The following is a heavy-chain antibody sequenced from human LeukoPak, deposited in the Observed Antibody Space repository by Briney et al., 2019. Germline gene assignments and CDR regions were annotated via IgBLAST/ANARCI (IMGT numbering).Heavy chain of an antibody. CDR3: ARSQSSSLIDY. CDR2: IWYDGSSK. Sequence: GGSLRLSCAASGFIFSAYGVHWVRQAPGKGLEWVAVIWYDGSSKDYADSVKGRFTFSRDNSKNTLYLQMNSLTVEDTAVYYCARSQSSSLIDYWGQGTLVTVSS. D-gene: IGHD6-13*01. CDR1: GFIFSAYG. J-gene: IGHJ4*02. V-gene: IGHV3-33*01.